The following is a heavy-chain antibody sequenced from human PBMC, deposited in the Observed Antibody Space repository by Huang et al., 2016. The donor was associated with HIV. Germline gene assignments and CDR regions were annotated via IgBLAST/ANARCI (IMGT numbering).Heavy chain of an antibody. CDR2: INAGNGNT. CDR1: GYIFSTYD. CDR3: ARGIAAGDY. Sequence: QVQLVQSGAEVKKPGASVKVSCKASGYIFSTYDTHWVRQAPGQRLEWMGRINAGNGNTKYSQRFQGRVTITRYTAANTAYVELSSLRSEDTGVYYCARGIAAGDYWGQGTLVTVSS. D-gene: IGHD6-25*01. J-gene: IGHJ4*02. V-gene: IGHV1-3*01.